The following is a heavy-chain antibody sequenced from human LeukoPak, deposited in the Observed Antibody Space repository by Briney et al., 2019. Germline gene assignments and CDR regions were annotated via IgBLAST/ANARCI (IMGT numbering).Heavy chain of an antibody. CDR3: AKGRHYYDSSGSAIDP. Sequence: GRSLRLSCAATGFTFSSYGMHWVRQVPGKGLEWVAVISYDGSNKYYADSVKGRFTISRDNSKNTLYLQMNSLRAEDTAVYYCAKGRHYYDSSGSAIDPWGQGTLVTVSS. V-gene: IGHV3-30*18. J-gene: IGHJ5*02. D-gene: IGHD3-22*01. CDR1: GFTFSSYG. CDR2: ISYDGSNK.